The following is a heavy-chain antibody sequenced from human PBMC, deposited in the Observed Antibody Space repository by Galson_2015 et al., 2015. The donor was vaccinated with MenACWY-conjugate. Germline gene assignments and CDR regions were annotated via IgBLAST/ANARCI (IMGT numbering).Heavy chain of an antibody. CDR1: GYTFINYY. V-gene: IGHV1-46*01. Sequence: SVKVSCKASGYTFINYYMHWVRQAPGQGLEWMGIITPSGGNTNYALKFQGRVTMTRDTSTSTVYMELSSLRSEDTAVYYCARVATTSNYAMDVWGQGTTVTVSS. D-gene: IGHD1-1*01. CDR3: ARVATTSNYAMDV. J-gene: IGHJ6*02. CDR2: ITPSGGNT.